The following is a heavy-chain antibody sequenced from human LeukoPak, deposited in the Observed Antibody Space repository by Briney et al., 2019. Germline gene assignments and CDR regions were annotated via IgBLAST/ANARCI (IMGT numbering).Heavy chain of an antibody. CDR2: ITSSSSYI. CDR3: ARAKWVGTTDNWFDP. V-gene: IGHV3-21*01. Sequence: PGGSLRLSCAASGFIFSPYGMTWVRQAPGRGLEWVSSITSSSSYIYYGDSVKGRFTISRDNAKNSLYLQMNSLRAEDTAVYYCARAKWVGTTDNWFDPWGQGTLVTVSS. J-gene: IGHJ5*02. D-gene: IGHD1-1*01. CDR1: GFIFSPYG.